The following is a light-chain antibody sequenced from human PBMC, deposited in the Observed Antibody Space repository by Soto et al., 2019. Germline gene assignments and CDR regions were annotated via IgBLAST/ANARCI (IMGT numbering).Light chain of an antibody. J-gene: IGKJ1*01. CDR3: QQANSFPPT. CDR2: AAS. Sequence: DIQMTQSPSSLSASVGDTVTITCQASQDINKFLNWYQQKPGKAPKLLIYAASSLQSGVPSRFSGSGSGTDFTLTISSLQPEDFATYYCQQANSFPPTFGQGTKVDIK. V-gene: IGKV1-12*01. CDR1: QDINKF.